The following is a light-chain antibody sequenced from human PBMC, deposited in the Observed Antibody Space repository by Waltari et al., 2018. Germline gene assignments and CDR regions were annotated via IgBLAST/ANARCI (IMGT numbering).Light chain of an antibody. CDR2: VNSDGSH. Sequence: LVLTQSPSASASLGASVKPTCTLSSGYSSTLIAWLQQQPGKGPRYLMKVNSDGSHRKGDDIPDRFSASKSGTECYLTISSLQSEDEADYYCQTGGHGTWVFGGGTKLTVL. J-gene: IGLJ3*02. CDR1: SGYSSTL. V-gene: IGLV4-69*01. CDR3: QTGGHGTWV.